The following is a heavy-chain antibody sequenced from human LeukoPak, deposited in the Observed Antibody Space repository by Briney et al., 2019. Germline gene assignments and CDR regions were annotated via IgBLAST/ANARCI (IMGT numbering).Heavy chain of an antibody. J-gene: IGHJ5*02. CDR1: GGTFSSYA. CDR3: ARIPYCSSTSCYAGQYNWFDP. V-gene: IGHV1-69*06. CDR2: IIPIFGTA. Sequence: ASVKVSCKASGGTFSSYAISRVRQAPGQGLEWMGGIIPIFGTANYAQKFQGRVTITADKSTSTAYMELSSLRSEDTAVYYCARIPYCSSTSCYAGQYNWFDPWGQGTLVTVSS. D-gene: IGHD2-2*01.